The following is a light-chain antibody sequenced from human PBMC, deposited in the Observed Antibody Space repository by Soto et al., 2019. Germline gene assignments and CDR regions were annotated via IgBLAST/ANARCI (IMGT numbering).Light chain of an antibody. CDR1: QSFSSW. CDR2: DAS. CDR3: QQDNSYSGWT. J-gene: IGKJ2*02. V-gene: IGKV1-5*01. Sequence: DIQMTQSPSTLSASVGDSVTITCRASQSFSSWLAWYQQKPGKAPKLLIYDASSLESGVPSRFSRSGSGTEFTLSISSLQPDDFATYYCQQDNSYSGWTFGQVTKLEIK.